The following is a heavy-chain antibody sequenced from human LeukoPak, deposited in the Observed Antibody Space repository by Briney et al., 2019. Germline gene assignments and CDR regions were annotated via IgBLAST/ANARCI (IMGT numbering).Heavy chain of an antibody. Sequence: GGSLRLSCAASGFTFSDYYMSWIRQAPGKGLEWVAYISNSGSSTDYADSVKGRFTISRDNAKNSLYLQMNSLIAEDTAVYYCARVLGKYAFDLWGQGTMVTVSA. D-gene: IGHD7-27*01. CDR1: GFTFSDYY. CDR2: ISNSGSST. CDR3: ARVLGKYAFDL. J-gene: IGHJ3*01. V-gene: IGHV3-11*05.